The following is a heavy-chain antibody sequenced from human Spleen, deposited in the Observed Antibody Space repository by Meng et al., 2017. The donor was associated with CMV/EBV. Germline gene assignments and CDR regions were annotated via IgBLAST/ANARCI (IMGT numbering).Heavy chain of an antibody. D-gene: IGHD2-15*01. CDR3: AREWGDLAPYCTGGSCYLDY. J-gene: IGHJ4*02. Sequence: GESLKISCAASGFTFSSYSMNWVRQAPGKGLEWVSAITGSGGSTYYAESVKGRFTISRDNSKNTLYLQMNSLRAEDTAVYYCAREWGDLAPYCTGGSCYLDYWGQGAQVTVSS. CDR1: GFTFSSYS. CDR2: ITGSGGST. V-gene: IGHV3-23*01.